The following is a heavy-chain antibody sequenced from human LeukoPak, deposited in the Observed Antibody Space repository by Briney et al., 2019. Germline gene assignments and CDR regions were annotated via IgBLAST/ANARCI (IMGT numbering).Heavy chain of an antibody. D-gene: IGHD1-26*01. CDR3: ARDVGATPGYFDY. CDR2: MYNSGST. CDR1: GGSISSYY. V-gene: IGHV4-59*01. Sequence: PSETLSLTCIVSGGSISSYYWSWIRQPPGKGLEWIGYMYNSGSTNYNPSLKSRVTISVDTSKNQFSLKLSSVTAADTAVYYCARDVGATPGYFDYWGQGTLVIVSS. J-gene: IGHJ4*02.